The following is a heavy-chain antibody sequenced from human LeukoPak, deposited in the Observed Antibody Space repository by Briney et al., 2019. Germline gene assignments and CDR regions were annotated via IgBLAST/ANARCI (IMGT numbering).Heavy chain of an antibody. J-gene: IGHJ5*02. CDR3: ARHDGYYYDSSESSYQNWFDP. CDR2: INPNSGGT. CDR1: GYTFTGYY. D-gene: IGHD3-22*01. Sequence: ASVKVSCKASGYTFTGYYMHWVRQAPGQGLEWMGWINPNSGGTNYAQKFQGRVTMTRDTSISTAYMELSRLRSDDTAVYYCARHDGYYYDSSESSYQNWFDPWGQGTLVTVSS. V-gene: IGHV1-2*02.